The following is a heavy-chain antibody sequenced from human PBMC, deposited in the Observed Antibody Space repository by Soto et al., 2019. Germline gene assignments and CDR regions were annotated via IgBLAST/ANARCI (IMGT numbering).Heavy chain of an antibody. CDR1: GFTFSSYG. Sequence: GGSLRLSCAASGFTFSSYGMHWVRQAPGKGLEWVAVISYDGSNKYYADSVKGRFTISRDNSKNTLYQQMNSLRAEDTAVYYCAKDLSSSGWEDAFDIWGQGTMVTVSS. CDR2: ISYDGSNK. J-gene: IGHJ3*02. V-gene: IGHV3-30*18. D-gene: IGHD6-19*01. CDR3: AKDLSSSGWEDAFDI.